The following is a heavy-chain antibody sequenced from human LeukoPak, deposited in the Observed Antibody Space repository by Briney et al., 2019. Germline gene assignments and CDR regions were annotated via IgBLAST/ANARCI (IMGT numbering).Heavy chain of an antibody. V-gene: IGHV3-30*03. CDR3: VRELTYYYDVSGPPH. Sequence: PGGSLRLSCAASGFTFSSYGMHWVRQAPGKGLEWVAVISYDGSNKYYADSVKGRFTISRDNSKNTLYLQMNSLRAEDTAVYYCVRELTYYYDVSGPPHWGQGTLVTVSS. J-gene: IGHJ4*02. D-gene: IGHD3-22*01. CDR2: ISYDGSNK. CDR1: GFTFSSYG.